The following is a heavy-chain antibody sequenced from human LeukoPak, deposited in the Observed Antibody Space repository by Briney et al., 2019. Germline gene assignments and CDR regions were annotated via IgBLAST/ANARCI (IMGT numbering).Heavy chain of an antibody. Sequence: ASVKVSCKASGYTFTCYYMHWVRQAPGQGLEWMGWINPNSGGTNYAQKFQGRVTMTRDTSISTAYMELSRLRSDDTAVYYCSFPRNYGSGSYYNLDAFDIWGQGTMVTVSS. D-gene: IGHD3-10*01. CDR1: GYTFTCYY. J-gene: IGHJ3*02. CDR3: SFPRNYGSGSYYNLDAFDI. V-gene: IGHV1-2*02. CDR2: INPNSGGT.